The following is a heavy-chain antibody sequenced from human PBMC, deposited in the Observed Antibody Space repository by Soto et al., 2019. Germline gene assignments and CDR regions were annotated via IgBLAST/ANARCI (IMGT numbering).Heavy chain of an antibody. CDR2: IYYSGST. Sequence: SETLSLTCAVSGGSISSGGYYWSWIRQPPGKGLEWIGYIYYSGSTYYNPSLKSRVTISVDTSKNQFSLKLSSVTAADTAVYYCARDHPTIFGVVTGEYYYYGMDVWGQGTTVTVSS. V-gene: IGHV4-30-4*01. J-gene: IGHJ6*02. CDR3: ARDHPTIFGVVTGEYYYYGMDV. CDR1: GGSISSGGYY. D-gene: IGHD3-3*01.